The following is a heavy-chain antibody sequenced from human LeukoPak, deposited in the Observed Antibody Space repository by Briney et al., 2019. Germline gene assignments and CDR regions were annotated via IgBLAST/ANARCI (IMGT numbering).Heavy chain of an antibody. CDR1: GGSISSYY. CDR3: ARANGIAAAGSLDY. V-gene: IGHV4-59*01. J-gene: IGHJ4*02. D-gene: IGHD6-13*01. CDR2: IYYSGST. Sequence: PSETLSLTCTASGGSISSYYWSWIRKPPGKGLEWIGYIYYSGSTNYNPSLKSRVPISVDTSKNQFSLKLSSVTAADTAVYYCARANGIAAAGSLDYWGQGTLVTVSS.